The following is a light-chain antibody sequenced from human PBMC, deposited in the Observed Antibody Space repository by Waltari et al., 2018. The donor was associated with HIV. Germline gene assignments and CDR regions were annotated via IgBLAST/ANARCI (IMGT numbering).Light chain of an antibody. Sequence: QSALTQPASVSGSPGQSIPTSCTGPSSDVGGYNHVSWYQQHPGKDPKLMIYDVSNRPSGVSNRFSGSKSGNTASLTISGLQAEDEADYYCSSYTSSSTLFGGGTKLTVL. CDR2: DVS. CDR3: SSYTSSSTL. J-gene: IGLJ2*01. CDR1: SSDVGGYNH. V-gene: IGLV2-14*01.